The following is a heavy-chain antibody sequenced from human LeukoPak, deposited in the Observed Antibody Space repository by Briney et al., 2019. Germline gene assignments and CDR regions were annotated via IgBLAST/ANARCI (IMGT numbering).Heavy chain of an antibody. CDR2: INHSGST. V-gene: IGHV4-34*01. CDR1: GGSFSGYY. Sequence: SETLSLTCAVYGGSFSGYYWSWIRQPPGKGLEWIGEINHSGSTNYNPSLKSRVTISVDTSKNQFSLKLSSVTAADTAVYYCARDRNVLRYFDWSPGMDVWGQGTTVTVSS. CDR3: ARDRNVLRYFDWSPGMDV. J-gene: IGHJ6*02. D-gene: IGHD3-9*01.